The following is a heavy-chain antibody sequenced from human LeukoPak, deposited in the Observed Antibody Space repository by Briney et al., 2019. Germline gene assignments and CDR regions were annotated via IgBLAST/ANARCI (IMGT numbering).Heavy chain of an antibody. CDR3: ARDITGTTGLGVDAFDI. D-gene: IGHD1-20*01. CDR2: SNPNSGGT. V-gene: IGHV1-2*04. J-gene: IGHJ3*02. CDR1: GYTFTGYY. Sequence: ASVKVSCKASGYTFTGYYMHWVRQAPGQGLEWMGWSNPNSGGTNYAQKFQGWVTMTRDTSISTAYMELSRLRSDDTAVYYCARDITGTTGLGVDAFDIWGQGTMVTVSS.